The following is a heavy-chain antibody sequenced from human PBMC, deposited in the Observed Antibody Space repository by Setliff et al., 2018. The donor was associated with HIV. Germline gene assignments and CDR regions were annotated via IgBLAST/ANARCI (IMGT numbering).Heavy chain of an antibody. Sequence: SETLSLTCSVPGGSITSHYWTWIRQPPGKGLEWIGVISYSGSPHYNPSLKSRVTIGMDTSKNQVSLTLSSVTAVDTAVYYCARFCSGGSCPDYWGQGTRVTVSS. CDR3: ARFCSGGSCPDY. D-gene: IGHD2-15*01. CDR2: ISYSGSP. J-gene: IGHJ4*02. CDR1: GGSITSHY. V-gene: IGHV4-59*11.